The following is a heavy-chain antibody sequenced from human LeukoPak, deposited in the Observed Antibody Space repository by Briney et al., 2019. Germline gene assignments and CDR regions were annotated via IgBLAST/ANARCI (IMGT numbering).Heavy chain of an antibody. Sequence: PGGSLRLSCAASGFTFSTFWRSWVRQAPGKGLEWVANIHQDGNEKYYGDCVKGRFTSSRDNAKNSLYLQMNSLRAEDTAVYYCARGDKFSGGYWGQGTLVTVSS. CDR1: GFTFSTFW. V-gene: IGHV3-7*01. D-gene: IGHD2-15*01. J-gene: IGHJ4*02. CDR2: IHQDGNEK. CDR3: ARGDKFSGGY.